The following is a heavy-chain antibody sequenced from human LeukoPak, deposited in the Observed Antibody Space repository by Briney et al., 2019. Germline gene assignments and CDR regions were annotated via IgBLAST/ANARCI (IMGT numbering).Heavy chain of an antibody. V-gene: IGHV3-48*01. Sequence: GGSLRLSCAASGFTFSSYSLNWVRQAPGKGLEWVSYISSSSSTIYYADSVKGRFIISRDNSKNTLYLQMNSLRAEDTAVFYCAKHRVAVSGVAQFDYWGQGTQVTVSS. D-gene: IGHD6-19*01. CDR3: AKHRVAVSGVAQFDY. CDR2: ISSSSSTI. CDR1: GFTFSSYS. J-gene: IGHJ4*02.